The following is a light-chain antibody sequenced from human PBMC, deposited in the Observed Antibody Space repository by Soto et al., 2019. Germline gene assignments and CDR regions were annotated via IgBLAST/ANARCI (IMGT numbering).Light chain of an antibody. CDR3: QYEGSPPLT. J-gene: IGKJ4*02. CDR1: QSVISTY. CDR2: GAS. V-gene: IGKV3-20*01. Sequence: ERVLTQSPGTLSLSPGERATLSCRASQSVISTYLAWYQQKPGQAPRLLIYGASSRATGIPDRFSGSGSGTDFTLTISRLEPEDFAVYDCQYEGSPPLTFGGGTKVEIK.